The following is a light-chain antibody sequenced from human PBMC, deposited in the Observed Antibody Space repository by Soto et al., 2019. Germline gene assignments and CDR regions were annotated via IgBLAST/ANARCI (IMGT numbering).Light chain of an antibody. V-gene: IGKV3-15*01. J-gene: IGKJ5*01. Sequence: EIVMTQSPGTLSVSPGERATLSCRASQSVRSNLAWYQQKPGQAPRLLIYAASTRATGIPARLSGSGYGIEFTLTISSLQSEDFAVYYCQQYNNWPSITFGQGTRLEIK. CDR3: QQYNNWPSIT. CDR1: QSVRSN. CDR2: AAS.